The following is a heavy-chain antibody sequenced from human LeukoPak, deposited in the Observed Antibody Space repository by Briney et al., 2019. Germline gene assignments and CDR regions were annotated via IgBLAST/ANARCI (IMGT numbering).Heavy chain of an antibody. CDR1: GFTFSSYS. D-gene: IGHD2-15*01. CDR3: ARDCSRRAFDI. V-gene: IGHV3-21*01. Sequence: GGSLRLSCAASGFTFSSYSMNWVRQAPGKGLEWVSSISSSSSYIYYADSVKGRFTISRDNAKNSLYLQMNSLRAEDTAVYYCARDCSRRAFDIWGQGTMVTVSS. J-gene: IGHJ3*02. CDR2: ISSSSSYI.